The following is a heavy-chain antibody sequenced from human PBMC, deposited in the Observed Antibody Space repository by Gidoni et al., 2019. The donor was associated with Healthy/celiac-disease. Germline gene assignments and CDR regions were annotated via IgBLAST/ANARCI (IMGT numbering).Heavy chain of an antibody. D-gene: IGHD3-3*01. J-gene: IGHJ6*02. CDR2: ISYDGSNK. Sequence: QVQLVESGGGVVQPGRSLRLSCAAAGLTFSSYGMHWVRQAPGKGLEWVAVISYDGSNKYYADSVKGRFTISRDNSKNTLYLQMNSLRAEDTAVYYCAKDRGTWSGDDYYGMDVWGQGTTVTVSS. V-gene: IGHV3-30*18. CDR3: AKDRGTWSGDDYYGMDV. CDR1: GLTFSSYG.